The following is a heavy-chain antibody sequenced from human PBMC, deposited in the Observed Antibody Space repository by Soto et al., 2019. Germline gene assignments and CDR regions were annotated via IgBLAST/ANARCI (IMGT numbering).Heavy chain of an antibody. V-gene: IGHV4-34*01. CDR3: ARGDREAAPLFDY. J-gene: IGHJ4*02. D-gene: IGHD6-6*01. Sequence: PSETLSLTCAVYGGSFSCYYWSWIRQPPGKGLEWIGEINHSGSTNYNPSLKSRVTISVDTSKNQFSLKLSSVTAADTAVYYCARGDREAAPLFDYWGQGTLVTVSS. CDR1: GGSFSCYY. CDR2: INHSGST.